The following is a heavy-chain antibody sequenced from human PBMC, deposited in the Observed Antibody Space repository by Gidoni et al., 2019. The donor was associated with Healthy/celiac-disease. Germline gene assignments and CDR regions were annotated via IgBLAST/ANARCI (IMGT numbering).Heavy chain of an antibody. CDR1: GFTFSSYG. V-gene: IGHV3-30*18. J-gene: IGHJ6*02. D-gene: IGHD3-10*01. CDR3: AKGVGSGLVWYYYGMDV. Sequence: QVQLVESGGGVVQPGRSLRLPCAASGFTFSSYGMHWVRQAPGKGLEWVAVISYDGSNKYYADSVKGRFTISRDNSKNTLYLQMNSLRAEDTAVYYCAKGVGSGLVWYYYGMDVWGQGTTVTVSS. CDR2: ISYDGSNK.